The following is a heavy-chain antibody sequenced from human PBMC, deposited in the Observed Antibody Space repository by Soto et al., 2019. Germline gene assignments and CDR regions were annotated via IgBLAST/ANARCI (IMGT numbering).Heavy chain of an antibody. CDR1: GGSISSNIYY. D-gene: IGHD2-2*01. CDR2: IYYSGST. Sequence: PSETLSLTCTVSGGSISSNIYYWGWIRQPPGKGLEWIGYIYYSGSTNYNPPLKSRVTISVDTSKNQFSLKLSSVTAADTAVYYCARDNYCSSTSCYADAFDIWGQGTMVTVS. CDR3: ARDNYCSSTSCYADAFDI. V-gene: IGHV4-61*01. J-gene: IGHJ3*02.